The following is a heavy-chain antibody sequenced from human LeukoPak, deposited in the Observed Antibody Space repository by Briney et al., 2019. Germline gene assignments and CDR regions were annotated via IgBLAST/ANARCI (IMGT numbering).Heavy chain of an antibody. CDR3: ARAPYSSGWYDC. J-gene: IGHJ5*01. CDR1: GFTVYNFA. CDR2: ITGGGGST. D-gene: IGHD6-19*01. V-gene: IGHV3-23*01. Sequence: GGSLRLSCVASGFTVYNFAMSWVRQAPGKGLEWVSLITGGGGSTDYADSVKGRFTISRDNSKNTLYLQMNSLRAEDTALYYCARAPYSSGWYDCWGQGTLVTVSS.